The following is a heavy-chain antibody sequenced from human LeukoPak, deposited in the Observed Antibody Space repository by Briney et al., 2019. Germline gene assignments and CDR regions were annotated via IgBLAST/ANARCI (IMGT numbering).Heavy chain of an antibody. CDR3: ARDFYFDY. CDR1: GFTFSNYW. CDR2: ISTDGSST. V-gene: IGHV3-74*01. J-gene: IGHJ4*02. Sequence: GSLRLSCAASGFTFSNYWMNWVRQGPGKGLVWVSRISTDGSSTTYADSVKGRFTISRDNAKNTLYLQMNSLRAEDTAVYYCARDFYFDYWGQGSLVTVSS.